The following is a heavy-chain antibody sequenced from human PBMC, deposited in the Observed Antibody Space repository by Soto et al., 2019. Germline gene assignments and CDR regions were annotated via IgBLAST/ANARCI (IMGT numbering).Heavy chain of an antibody. J-gene: IGHJ4*02. CDR3: ARTLYGDNVDY. V-gene: IGHV1-8*01. D-gene: IGHD4-17*01. CDR1: GYTFTSYD. Sequence: QVQLVQSGAEVKKPGASVKVSCKASGYTFTSYDTNWVRQATVKGLEWMGWMNPNSGNTGYAQKFQDRVTMTRNTSISTAYMELSSLRSEDTAVYYWARTLYGDNVDYWGQGTLGTVSS. CDR2: MNPNSGNT.